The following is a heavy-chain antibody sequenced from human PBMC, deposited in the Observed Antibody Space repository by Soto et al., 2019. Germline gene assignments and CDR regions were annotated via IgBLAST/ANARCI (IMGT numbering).Heavy chain of an antibody. Sequence: SETLSLTCAVYGGSVDGYYWNWTRQPPGKGLEWIGEINHTGGTHYNPSLKSRVTMSVDTSKNQFSLRLSSGTAADTAIYYCATRITGFGLLIPPFDPWGQGTQVTVSS. D-gene: IGHD3-3*01. CDR2: INHTGGT. CDR1: GGSVDGYY. J-gene: IGHJ5*02. V-gene: IGHV4-34*01. CDR3: ATRITGFGLLIPPFDP.